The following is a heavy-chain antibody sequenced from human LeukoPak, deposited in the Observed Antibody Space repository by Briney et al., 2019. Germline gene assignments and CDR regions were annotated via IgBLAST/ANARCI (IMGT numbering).Heavy chain of an antibody. CDR1: GGSFSGYY. D-gene: IGHD3-16*01. V-gene: IGHV4-34*01. J-gene: IGHJ4*02. CDR3: ARGPWGGYYFDY. CDR2: INHSGST. Sequence: SETLSLTCAVYGGSFSGYYWSWIRQPPGKGLEWIGEINHSGSTNYNPSLKSRVTISVDTSKNQFSLKLSSVTAADTAVYYCARGPWGGYYFDYWGQGTLVTVSS.